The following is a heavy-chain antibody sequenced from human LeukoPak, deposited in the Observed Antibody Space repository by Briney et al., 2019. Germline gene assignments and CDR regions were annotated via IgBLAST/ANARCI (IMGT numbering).Heavy chain of an antibody. D-gene: IGHD3-22*01. V-gene: IGHV1-18*01. CDR2: INTYNGNT. Sequence: GGSVKVSCKASGYSFPTYGINWVRQAPGQGLEWMGWINTYNGNTNYAQKFQGRVTMTRDTSISTAYMELSRLRSDDTALYYCARDPHYYDSSGYYGPTGYYYMDVWGKGTTVTVSS. J-gene: IGHJ6*03. CDR3: ARDPHYYDSSGYYGPTGYYYMDV. CDR1: GYSFPTYG.